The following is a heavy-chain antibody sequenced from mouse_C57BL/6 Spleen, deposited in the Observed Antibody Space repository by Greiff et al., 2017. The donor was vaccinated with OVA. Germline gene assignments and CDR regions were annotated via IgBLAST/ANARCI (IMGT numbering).Heavy chain of an antibody. D-gene: IGHD2-5*01. J-gene: IGHJ3*01. CDR3: AGAYYSNGAWVAY. V-gene: IGHV1-22*01. CDR2: INPNNGGT. Sequence: VQLQQSGPELVKPGASVQMSCKASGYTFTDYNMHWVKQSHGKSLEWIGYINPNNGGTSYNQKFKGKATLTVNKSSSTAYMELRSLTSEDSAVYYGAGAYYSNGAWVAYWGQGTLVTVSA. CDR1: GYTFTDYN.